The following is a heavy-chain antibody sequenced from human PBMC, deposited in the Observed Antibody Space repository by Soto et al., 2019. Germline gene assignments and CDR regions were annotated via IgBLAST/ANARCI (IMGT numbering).Heavy chain of an antibody. Sequence: APVKVSCKAAGYTFTGYFMHCLRQAPGQGLEWMGWINPDSGGTNYAQKFQGWVTMTRDTSISTAYMELSRLRSDDTAVYYCATKGYSSSSAFDYWGQGTPVTVSS. D-gene: IGHD6-6*01. J-gene: IGHJ4*02. V-gene: IGHV1-2*04. CDR2: INPDSGGT. CDR3: ATKGYSSSSAFDY. CDR1: GYTFTGYF.